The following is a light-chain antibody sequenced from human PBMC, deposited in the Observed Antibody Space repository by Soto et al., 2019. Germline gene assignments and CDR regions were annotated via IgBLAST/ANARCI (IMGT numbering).Light chain of an antibody. V-gene: IGLV2-8*01. J-gene: IGLJ2*01. CDR3: SSNAGSDLV. CDR1: SSDVVTYNFEY. Sequence: QSVLTQPPSASGSPGQSVTLSCTGTSSDVVTYNFEYVSWYQHHPGKAPKLMIYDVTKRPSGVPDRFSGSKSGSTASLTVSGLQAEDEAVYYCSSNAGSDLVFGGGTQLTVL. CDR2: DVT.